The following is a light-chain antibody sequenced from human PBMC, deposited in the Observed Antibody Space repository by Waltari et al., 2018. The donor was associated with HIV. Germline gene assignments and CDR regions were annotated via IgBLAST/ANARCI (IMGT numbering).Light chain of an antibody. Sequence: QSVLTQPPSASGTPGQRVTISCSGSSSNIGSNYVYWYQQFPGTAPKLLISRNNQRPSGVPDRFSGSKSGTSASLAISGLRSEDEADYYCAAWDDSLSVWVFGGGTKMTVL. CDR3: AAWDDSLSVWV. J-gene: IGLJ3*02. CDR2: RNN. V-gene: IGLV1-47*01. CDR1: SSNIGSNY.